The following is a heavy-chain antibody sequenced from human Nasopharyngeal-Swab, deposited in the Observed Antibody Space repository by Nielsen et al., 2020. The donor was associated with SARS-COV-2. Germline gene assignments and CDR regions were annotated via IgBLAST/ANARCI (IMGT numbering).Heavy chain of an antibody. CDR3: AKDKLVAMTTVTLFDG. V-gene: IGHV3-11*01. D-gene: IGHD4-17*01. J-gene: IGHJ4*02. CDR2: ISSSGAII. CDR1: ESSFSDYY. Sequence: GESLKISCAASESSFSDYYMTWIRQAPGKGLEWISYISSSGAIIYYAESVKGRFTISRDNTKNSISLQMNSLRPEDTALYYCAKDKLVAMTTVTLFDGWGQGTLVTVSS.